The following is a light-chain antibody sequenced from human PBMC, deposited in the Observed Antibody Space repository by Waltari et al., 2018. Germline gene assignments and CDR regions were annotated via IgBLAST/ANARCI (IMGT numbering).Light chain of an antibody. V-gene: IGLV3-21*01. CDR1: NIESKS. Sequence: SYVLTQPPSVSVAPGETARITCGGNNIESKSVHWYRQRPGQAPGVVIPYDNDRGAGIPERFSGSNSGNTATLTISRVEAGDEADYYCQVWDANTDPGVFGTGTEVTVL. J-gene: IGLJ1*01. CDR3: QVWDANTDPGV. CDR2: YDN.